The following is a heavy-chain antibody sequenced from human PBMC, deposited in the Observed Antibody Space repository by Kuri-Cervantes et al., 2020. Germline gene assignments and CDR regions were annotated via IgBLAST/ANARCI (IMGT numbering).Heavy chain of an antibody. D-gene: IGHD2-8*01. CDR2: ISYDGSNK. J-gene: IGHJ4*02. V-gene: IGHV3-30-3*01. Sequence: GESLKISCAASGFTFSSYAMHWVRQAPGKGLEWVAVISYDGSNKYYADSVKGRFTISRDNSKNTLFLQVNSLRAEDTAVYYCAKGGLKVVDYWGQGTLVTVSS. CDR3: AKGGLKVVDY. CDR1: GFTFSSYA.